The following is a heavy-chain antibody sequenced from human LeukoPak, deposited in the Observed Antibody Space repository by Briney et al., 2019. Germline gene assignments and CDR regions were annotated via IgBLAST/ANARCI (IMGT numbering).Heavy chain of an antibody. V-gene: IGHV4-59*08. CDR2: IYYSGST. J-gene: IGHJ4*02. Sequence: SETLSLTCTVSGVSISSYYWSWIRQPPGKGLDWIGYIYYSGSTNQNPSLKSRVTISVDTAKNRLSLKLSSVTAADTAVYYCARHSDVYNPFDYWGQGTLVTVSS. CDR3: ARHSDVYNPFDY. D-gene: IGHD5-24*01. CDR1: GVSISSYY.